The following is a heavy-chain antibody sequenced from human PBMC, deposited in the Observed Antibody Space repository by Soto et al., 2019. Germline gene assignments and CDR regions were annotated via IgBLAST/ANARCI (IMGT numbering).Heavy chain of an antibody. CDR3: ARDVGEHIVVVTAPGAFDI. V-gene: IGHV1-69*13. D-gene: IGHD2-21*02. CDR2: IIPIFGTA. J-gene: IGHJ3*02. Sequence: SVKVSCKASGGTFSSYAISWVRQAPGQGLEWMGGIIPIFGTANYAQKFQGRVTITADESTSTAYMELSSLRSEDTAVYYCARDVGEHIVVVTAPGAFDIWGQGTMVTVSS. CDR1: GGTFSSYA.